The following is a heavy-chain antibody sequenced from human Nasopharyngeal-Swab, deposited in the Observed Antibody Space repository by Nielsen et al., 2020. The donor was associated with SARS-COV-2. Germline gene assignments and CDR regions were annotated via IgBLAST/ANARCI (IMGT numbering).Heavy chain of an antibody. CDR2: IYYSGST. V-gene: IGHV4-59*01. Sequence: WIRQAAANGLEWIGYIYYSGSTNYNPSLKSRVTISVDTSKNQFSLKLSPVTAADTAVYYCARVEGGFYRPYYYGMDVWGQGTTVTVSS. CDR3: ARVEGGFYRPYYYGMDV. J-gene: IGHJ6*02. D-gene: IGHD3-16*01.